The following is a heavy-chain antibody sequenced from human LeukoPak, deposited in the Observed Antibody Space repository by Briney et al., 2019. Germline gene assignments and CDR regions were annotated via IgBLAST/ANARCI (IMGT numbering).Heavy chain of an antibody. CDR3: ARVSGIAAAGHPDY. CDR2: ISAYNGNT. CDR1: GYTFTSYD. Sequence: ASVKVSCKASGYTFTSYDINWVRQAPGQGLEWMGWISAYNGNTNYAQKLQGRVTMTTDTSTSTAYMELRSLRSDDTAVYYCARVSGIAAAGHPDYWGQGTLVTVSS. J-gene: IGHJ4*02. V-gene: IGHV1-18*01. D-gene: IGHD6-25*01.